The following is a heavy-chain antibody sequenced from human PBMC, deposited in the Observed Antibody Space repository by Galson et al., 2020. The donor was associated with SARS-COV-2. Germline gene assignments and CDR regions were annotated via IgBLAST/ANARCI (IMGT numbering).Heavy chain of an antibody. V-gene: IGHV3-30*04. Sequence: GESLKISCAASGFTFSSYAMHWVRQAPGKGLEWVAVISYDGSNKYYADSVKGRFTISRDNSKNTLYLQMNSLRAEDTAVYYCARTGVYYDSSGYRVDGMDVWGQGTTVTVSS. CDR2: ISYDGSNK. D-gene: IGHD3-22*01. CDR1: GFTFSSYA. J-gene: IGHJ6*02. CDR3: ARTGVYYDSSGYRVDGMDV.